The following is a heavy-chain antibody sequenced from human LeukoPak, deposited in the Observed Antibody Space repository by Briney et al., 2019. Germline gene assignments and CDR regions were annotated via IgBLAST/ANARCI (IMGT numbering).Heavy chain of an antibody. CDR2: ISYDGSNK. Sequence: GRSLRLSCAASGFTFSSYAMHWVRQAPGKGLEWVAVISYDGSNKYYADSVKGRFTISRDNSKNTLYLQMSSLRAEDTALYYCVKVGDSGYGEYYQHWGQGTLVTVSS. V-gene: IGHV3-30*14. J-gene: IGHJ1*01. D-gene: IGHD5-12*01. CDR1: GFTFSSYA. CDR3: VKVGDSGYGEYYQH.